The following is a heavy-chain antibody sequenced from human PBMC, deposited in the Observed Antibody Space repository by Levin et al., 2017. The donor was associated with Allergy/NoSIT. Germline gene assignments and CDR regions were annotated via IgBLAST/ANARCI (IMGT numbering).Heavy chain of an antibody. CDR2: ISYDGSNK. CDR1: GFTFSSYA. CDR3: ARGPPLMSARFYWYFDL. D-gene: IGHD3-3*01. J-gene: IGHJ2*01. Sequence: GESLKISCAASGFTFSSYAMHWVRQAPGKGLEWVAVISYDGSNKYYADSVKGRFTISRDNSKNTLYLQMNSLRAEDTAVYYCARGPPLMSARFYWYFDLWGRGTLVTVSS. V-gene: IGHV3-30*04.